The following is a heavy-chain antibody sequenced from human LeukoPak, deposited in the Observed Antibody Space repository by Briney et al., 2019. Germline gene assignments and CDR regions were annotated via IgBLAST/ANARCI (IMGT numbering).Heavy chain of an antibody. D-gene: IGHD2-2*02. CDR1: GFTFSGSA. CDR3: TREYCSSTSCYNY. J-gene: IGHJ4*02. V-gene: IGHV3-73*01. CDR2: IRGKANSYAT. Sequence: PGGSLRLSCAASGFTFSGSAMRWVRQASGKGLEWVGRIRGKANSYATAYAASVKGRFNISRDDSKNTAYLQMNSLKTEDTAVYYCTREYCSSTSCYNYWGQGTLVTVSS.